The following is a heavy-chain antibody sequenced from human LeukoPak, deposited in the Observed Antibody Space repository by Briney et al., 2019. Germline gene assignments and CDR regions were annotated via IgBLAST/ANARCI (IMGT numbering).Heavy chain of an antibody. Sequence: QSGGSLRLSCAASGFSFSSYAMHWVRQAAGKGLEYVSAITSNGGSTYYANSVKGRFTISRDNSKNTLYLQMGSLRPEDMAVYYCARVGEQQLVGPWYFDLWGRGTLVTVSS. CDR2: ITSNGGST. J-gene: IGHJ2*01. D-gene: IGHD6-13*01. V-gene: IGHV3-64*01. CDR3: ARVGEQQLVGPWYFDL. CDR1: GFSFSSYA.